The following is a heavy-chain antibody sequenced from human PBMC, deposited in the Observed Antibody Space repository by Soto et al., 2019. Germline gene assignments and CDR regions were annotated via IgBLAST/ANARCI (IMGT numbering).Heavy chain of an antibody. CDR3: AISSVVVVAATYYYYGMAV. V-gene: IGHV1-69*13. CDR1: GGTFSSYA. J-gene: IGHJ6*02. Sequence: SVKVSCKASGGTFSSYAISWVRQAPGQGLEWMGGIIPIFGTANYAQKFQGRVTITADESTSTAYMELSSLRSEDTAVYYCAISSVVVVAATYYYYGMAVWGQGTTVTVSS. D-gene: IGHD2-15*01. CDR2: IIPIFGTA.